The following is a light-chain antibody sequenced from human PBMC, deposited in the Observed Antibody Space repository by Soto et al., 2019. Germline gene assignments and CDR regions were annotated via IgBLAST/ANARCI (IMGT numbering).Light chain of an antibody. CDR3: LQHDSFPPT. CDR1: QGISNY. CDR2: AAS. V-gene: IGKV1-27*01. Sequence: DIQMSQSPSSLSASVGDRVTITCGASQGISNYLALYHQKPKKVPKLMIYAASTLQSGVPSRFSGSGSGTDFTLTISSLQPEDVATYYCLQHDSFPPTFGQGTRLEIK. J-gene: IGKJ5*01.